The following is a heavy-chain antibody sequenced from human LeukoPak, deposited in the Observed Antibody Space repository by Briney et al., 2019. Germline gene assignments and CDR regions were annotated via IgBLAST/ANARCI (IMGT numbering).Heavy chain of an antibody. Sequence: GGSLRLSCAASGFTFSNYWMSWVRQAPGKGLEWVANIKEDGSEKYYVDSVKGRFTISRDNARDSLYLQMNSLRAEDTAVYYCASGRQLGYWGQGTLVTVSS. D-gene: IGHD6-13*01. J-gene: IGHJ4*02. V-gene: IGHV3-7*01. CDR2: IKEDGSEK. CDR3: ASGRQLGY. CDR1: GFTFSNYW.